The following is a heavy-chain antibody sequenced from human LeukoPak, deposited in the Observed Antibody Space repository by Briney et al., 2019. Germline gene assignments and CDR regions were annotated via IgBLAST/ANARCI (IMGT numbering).Heavy chain of an antibody. CDR3: ARGLADYDSRPYFDY. J-gene: IGHJ4*02. CDR1: GGSISSGGYY. CDR2: IYYSGST. V-gene: IGHV4-31*03. Sequence: SQTLSLTCTVSGGSISSGGYYCSSIRQHPGKVLEWIGYIYYSGSTYYNPSLKSRVTISVDTSKNQFSLKLSSVTAADTAVYYWARGLADYDSRPYFDYWGQGTLVTVSS. D-gene: IGHD3-22*01.